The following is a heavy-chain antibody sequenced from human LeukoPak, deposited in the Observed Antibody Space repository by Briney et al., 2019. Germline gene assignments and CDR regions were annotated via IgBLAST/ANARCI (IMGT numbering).Heavy chain of an antibody. CDR2: ISYDGSNK. CDR3: AREQYGDHFDN. Sequence: GGSLRLSCAASGFTFSSYGMHWVRQAPGKGLEWVAVISYDGSNKYYADSVKGRFTISRDNSKNTLYLQMNSLRAEDTAVYYCAREQYGDHFDNWGQGTLVTVSS. D-gene: IGHD4-17*01. V-gene: IGHV3-30*03. CDR1: GFTFSSYG. J-gene: IGHJ4*02.